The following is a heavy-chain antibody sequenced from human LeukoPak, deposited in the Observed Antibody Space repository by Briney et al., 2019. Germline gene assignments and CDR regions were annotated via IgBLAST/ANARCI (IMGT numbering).Heavy chain of an antibody. Sequence: QPGRSLRLSCAASGFTFDDYAMHWVRQVPGKGLEWVSGISWNSDNIGYADSVKGRFTISRDNAKNSLYLQMNSLRAEDTALYYCAKDIMVRGVISDAFDIWGQGTMVTVSS. CDR1: GFTFDDYA. V-gene: IGHV3-9*01. CDR3: AKDIMVRGVISDAFDI. D-gene: IGHD3-10*01. CDR2: ISWNSDNI. J-gene: IGHJ3*02.